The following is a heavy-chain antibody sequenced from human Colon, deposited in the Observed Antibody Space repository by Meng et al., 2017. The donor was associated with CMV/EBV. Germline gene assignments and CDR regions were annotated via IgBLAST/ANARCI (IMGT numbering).Heavy chain of an antibody. D-gene: IGHD6-13*01. V-gene: IGHV4-39*02. CDR2: IYYTGGT. CDR1: GGSISSPSYY. CDR3: TRETGGSSLAY. J-gene: IGHJ4*02. Sequence: RQESGPRLVKPSATLSLPCTASGGSISSPSYYWAWVRQPPGKGLEWIGSIYYTGGTFYSPSLKSRVTISIDTSKNHFSLKLNSVTAADTAMYYCTRETGGSSLAYWGQGILVTVSS.